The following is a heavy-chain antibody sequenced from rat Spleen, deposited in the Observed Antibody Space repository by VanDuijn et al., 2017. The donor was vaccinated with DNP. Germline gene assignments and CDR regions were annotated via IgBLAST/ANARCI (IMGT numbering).Heavy chain of an antibody. CDR3: ARRGHGGYWYFDF. CDR2: LTYDGGNT. CDR1: GFTFSDYY. V-gene: IGHV5-25*01. Sequence: EVQLVESGGGSVQPGRSMKLSCAASGFTFSDYYMAWVRQAPTKGLEWVAYLTYDGGNTYYRDSVKGRFTISRDNAKSTLYLQMNSLRSEDMATYYCARRGHGGYWYFDFWGPGTMVTVSS. J-gene: IGHJ1*01. D-gene: IGHD1-11*01.